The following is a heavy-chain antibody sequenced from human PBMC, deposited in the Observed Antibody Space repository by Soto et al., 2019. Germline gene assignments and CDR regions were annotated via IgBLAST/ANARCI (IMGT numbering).Heavy chain of an antibody. CDR2: ISAYNGNT. CDR3: ARDWRPWDSGYDLQDDDY. J-gene: IGHJ4*02. Sequence: QVQLVQSGAEVKKPGASVKVSCKASGYTFTSYGISWVRQAPGQGLEWMGWISAYNGNTNYAQKLQGRVTMTTDTSTSTAYMELRSLRSDDTAVYYCARDWRPWDSGYDLQDDDYWGQGTLVTVSS. CDR1: GYTFTSYG. V-gene: IGHV1-18*01. D-gene: IGHD5-12*01.